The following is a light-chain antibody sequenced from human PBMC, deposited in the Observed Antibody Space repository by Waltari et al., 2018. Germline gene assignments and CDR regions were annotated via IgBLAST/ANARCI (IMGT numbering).Light chain of an antibody. CDR2: DVN. Sequence: QSALTQPASVSGSPGQSITISCTGTSNDVGGYNYVSCCQQHPGKAPKLLIYDVNNRPSGVSHRFSGSKSGNTASLTISGLQTEDEADYYCSSYSTSGTWVFGGGTKLAVL. CDR3: SSYSTSGTWV. CDR1: SNDVGGYNY. J-gene: IGLJ3*02. V-gene: IGLV2-14*03.